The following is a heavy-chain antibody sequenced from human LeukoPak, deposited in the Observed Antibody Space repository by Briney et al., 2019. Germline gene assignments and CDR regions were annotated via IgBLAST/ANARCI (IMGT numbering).Heavy chain of an antibody. V-gene: IGHV3-13*04. D-gene: IGHD6-19*01. CDR1: GFTFSSYD. CDR2: ITTRGDT. J-gene: IGHJ4*02. Sequence: PGGSLRLSCAVSGFTFSSYDMHWVRQATGKGLEWVSAITTRGDTYYSGSVKGRFTISRENAKNSLYLQMNSLRAGDTAVYYCARGLYSSGWYVPELDYWGQGTLVAVSS. CDR3: ARGLYSSGWYVPELDY.